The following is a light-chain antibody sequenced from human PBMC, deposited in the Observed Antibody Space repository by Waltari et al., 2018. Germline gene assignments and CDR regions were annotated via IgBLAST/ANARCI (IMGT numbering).Light chain of an antibody. CDR1: QSVRNY. Sequence: SCRASQSVRNYLAWYQQKPGQAPRLLIYGASNRATDIPARFSGSGSGTDFTLTISSLEPEDSAIYYCQQRSNWPLTFGGGTKVEIK. J-gene: IGKJ4*01. CDR3: QQRSNWPLT. V-gene: IGKV3-11*01. CDR2: GAS.